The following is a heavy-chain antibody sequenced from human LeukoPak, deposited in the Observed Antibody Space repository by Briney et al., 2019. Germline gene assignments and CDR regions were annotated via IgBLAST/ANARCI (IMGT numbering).Heavy chain of an antibody. V-gene: IGHV1-2*06. Sequence: ASVKVSCKASGYTFTGYYMHWLRQAPGQGLEWMGRINPNSGGTNYAQEFQGRVTMTRDTSISTAYMELSRLRSDDTAVYYCARNYVTATLVDFDYWGQGTLVTVSS. CDR1: GYTFTGYY. J-gene: IGHJ4*02. D-gene: IGHD2-21*02. CDR2: INPNSGGT. CDR3: ARNYVTATLVDFDY.